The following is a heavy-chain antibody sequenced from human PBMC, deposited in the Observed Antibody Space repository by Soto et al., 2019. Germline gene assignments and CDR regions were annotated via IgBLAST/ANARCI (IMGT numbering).Heavy chain of an antibody. Sequence: QVQLVESGGGVVQPGRSLRLSCAASGFTFSSYGMHWVRQAPGKGLEWVAVIWYDGSNKYYADSVKGRFTISRDNAKNSLYLQMNSLRAEDTAVYYCAALWLRQENDYWGQGTLVTVSS. V-gene: IGHV3-33*03. CDR1: GFTFSSYG. CDR3: AALWLRQENDY. D-gene: IGHD5-18*01. J-gene: IGHJ4*02. CDR2: IWYDGSNK.